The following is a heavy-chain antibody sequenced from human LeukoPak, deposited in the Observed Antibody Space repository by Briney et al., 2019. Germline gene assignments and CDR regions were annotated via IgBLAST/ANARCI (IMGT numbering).Heavy chain of an antibody. D-gene: IGHD3-3*01. V-gene: IGHV3-23*01. J-gene: IGHJ4*02. CDR1: GFTFSSNA. CDR3: AKDLNFWSGYRFDY. Sequence: GGSLRLSCAASGFTFSSNAMSWVRQAPGEGLEWVSAISGSGGSTYYADSVKGRFTISRDNSKNTLYLQMNSLRAEDTAVYYCAKDLNFWSGYRFDYWGQGTLVTVSS. CDR2: ISGSGGST.